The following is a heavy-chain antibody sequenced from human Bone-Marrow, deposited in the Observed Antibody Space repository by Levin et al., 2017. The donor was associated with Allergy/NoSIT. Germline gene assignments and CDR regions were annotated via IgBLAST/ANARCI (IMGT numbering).Heavy chain of an antibody. J-gene: IGHJ3*02. V-gene: IGHV3-49*04. CDR1: GFTFGDYA. Sequence: QPGGSLRLSCTTSGFTFGDYAMNWVRQAPGKGLEWLSFIRTKPYGETTEYAASVKGRFTISRDDSKSTAYLQMNSLKSEDTAVYYCIRDIYVGRATRAAFDIWGQGTMVTVSS. CDR3: IRDIYVGRATRAAFDI. CDR2: IRTKPYGETT. D-gene: IGHD2/OR15-2a*01.